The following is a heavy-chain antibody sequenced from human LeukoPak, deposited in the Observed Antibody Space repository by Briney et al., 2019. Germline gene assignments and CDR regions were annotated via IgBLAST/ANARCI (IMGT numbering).Heavy chain of an antibody. D-gene: IGHD4-11*01. J-gene: IGHJ6*02. Sequence: PSETLSLTCTVSGDSLNGYYWTWIRQPPGKGLEWIGYIYYTRTTNYNPSLKSRVTISKDTSKNQFSLKLRSVTAADTAVYYRARGAPDYLYGMDVWGQGTTVTVSS. CDR1: GDSLNGYY. CDR3: ARGAPDYLYGMDV. CDR2: IYYTRTT. V-gene: IGHV4-59*01.